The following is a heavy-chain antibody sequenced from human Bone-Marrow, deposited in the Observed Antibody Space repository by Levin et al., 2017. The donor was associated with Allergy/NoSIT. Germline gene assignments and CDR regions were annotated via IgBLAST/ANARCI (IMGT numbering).Heavy chain of an antibody. Sequence: PGGSLRLSCAASGFTVSSNCMSWVRQAPGKGLEWVSVIFRGGSTYYADSVKGRFTISRDDSKNTLYLQMNSLRAEDTAVYYCARYYIAAATAYYFDYWGQGTLVTGSS. CDR1: GFTVSSNC. CDR3: ARYYIAAATAYYFDY. J-gene: IGHJ4*02. D-gene: IGHD6-13*01. CDR2: IFRGGST. V-gene: IGHV3-53*01.